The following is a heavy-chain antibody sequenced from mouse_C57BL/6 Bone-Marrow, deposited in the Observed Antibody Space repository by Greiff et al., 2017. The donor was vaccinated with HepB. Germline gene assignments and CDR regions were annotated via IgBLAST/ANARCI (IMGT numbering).Heavy chain of an antibody. J-gene: IGHJ4*01. CDR1: GFNIKDDY. CDR2: IDPENGDT. CDR3: TTWGSYEAMDY. Sequence: VQLQQSGAELVRPGASVKLSCTASGFNIKDDYMHWVKQRPEQGLEWIGWIDPENGDTEYASKFQGKATITADTSSNTAYLQLSSLTSEDTAVYYCTTWGSYEAMDYWGQGTSVTVSS. V-gene: IGHV14-4*01. D-gene: IGHD1-1*02.